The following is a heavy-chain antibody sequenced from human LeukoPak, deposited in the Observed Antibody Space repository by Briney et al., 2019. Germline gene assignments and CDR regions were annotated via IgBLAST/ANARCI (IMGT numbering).Heavy chain of an antibody. D-gene: IGHD6-13*01. CDR2: SYYRFKWYN. V-gene: IGHV6-1*01. J-gene: IGHJ4*02. CDR3: ARSGKSAAGTSGDY. Sequence: SQTLSLTCAISGDSVSSNSAAWNWIRQSPSRGLEWLGRSYYRFKWYNDYAVSVKSRITINLDTSKNQFSLQLNSVTPEDTAVYYCARSGKSAAGTSGDYWGQGTLVTVSS. CDR1: GDSVSSNSAA.